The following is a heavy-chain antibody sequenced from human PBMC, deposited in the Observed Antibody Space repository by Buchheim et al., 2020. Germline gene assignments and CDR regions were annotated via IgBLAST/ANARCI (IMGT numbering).Heavy chain of an antibody. CDR2: IKSDGSHK. CDR3: AEATAAARIL. CDR1: GFTFSTHW. Sequence: EVQLVESGGGVVQPGGSLRLSCAASGFTFSTHWMPWVRQAPGKGLEWLANIKSDGSHKHYVDSVKGRFTISRDNSKNPLSLRRNGLVFLDTAAYYFAEATAAARILWGQG. J-gene: IGHJ6*01. V-gene: IGHV3-7*01. D-gene: IGHD1-26*01.